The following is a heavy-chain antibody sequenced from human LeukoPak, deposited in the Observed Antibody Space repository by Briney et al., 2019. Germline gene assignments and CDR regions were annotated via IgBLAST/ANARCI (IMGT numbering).Heavy chain of an antibody. V-gene: IGHV3-48*01. CDR2: IGTSSTTI. CDR3: ARFAAGGSYYYYMDV. J-gene: IGHJ6*03. Sequence: GGSLRLPCAASGFTFSSYTMNWVRQPPGKGLEWVSNIGTSSTTIYYADSVKGRFTISRDNAKNSLYLQMNSLRADDTAVYYCARFAAGGSYYYYMDVWGKGTPVTVSS. D-gene: IGHD6-25*01. CDR1: GFTFSSYT.